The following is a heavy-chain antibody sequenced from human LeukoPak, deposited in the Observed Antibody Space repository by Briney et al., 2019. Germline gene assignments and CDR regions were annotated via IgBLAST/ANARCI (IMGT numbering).Heavy chain of an antibody. J-gene: IGHJ4*02. D-gene: IGHD1-26*01. CDR1: GGTFSSYA. CDR3: AKSLGSTPTHLTY. V-gene: IGHV1-69*13. CDR2: IIPIFGTA. Sequence: ASVKVSCKASGGTFSSYAISWVRQAPGQGLEWMGGIIPIFGTANYAQKFQGRVTITADESTSTAYMELSSLRSEDTAVYSCAKSLGSTPTHLTYWGQGTLVTVSS.